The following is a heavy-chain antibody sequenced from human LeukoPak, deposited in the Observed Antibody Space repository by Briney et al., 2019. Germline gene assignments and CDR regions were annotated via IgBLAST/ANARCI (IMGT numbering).Heavy chain of an antibody. CDR2: IYPGDSRI. Sequence: GESLKIYCEGFGYTFTYYWIGWVRQVPGKGLEGMGVIYPGDSRIRYNPSFQGQVTISDDKSINTAYLQWNSLKASDTAIYYCACREPLSTSSGPWGQGTLVTVSS. D-gene: IGHD6-6*01. V-gene: IGHV5-51*01. CDR1: GYTFTYYW. CDR3: ACREPLSTSSGP. J-gene: IGHJ5*02.